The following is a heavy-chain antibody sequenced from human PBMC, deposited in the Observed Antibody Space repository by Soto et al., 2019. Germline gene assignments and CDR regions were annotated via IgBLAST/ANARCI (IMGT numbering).Heavy chain of an antibody. CDR2: IYYSGST. Sequence: SETLSLTCTVSGGSISSGGYYWSWIRQHPGKGLEWIGYIYYSGSTYYNPSLKSRVTISVDTSKNQFSLKLSSVTAADTAVYYCARDRPYSSGWYASNYYYYYGMDVWGQGTTVTVSS. V-gene: IGHV4-31*03. CDR1: GGSISSGGYY. D-gene: IGHD6-19*01. CDR3: ARDRPYSSGWYASNYYYYYGMDV. J-gene: IGHJ6*02.